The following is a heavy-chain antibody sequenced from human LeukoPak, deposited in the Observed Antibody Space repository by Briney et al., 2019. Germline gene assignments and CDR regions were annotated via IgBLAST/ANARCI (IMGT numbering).Heavy chain of an antibody. CDR1: GGSMSYYY. CDR3: ARDVGSYGSGSYI. CDR2: IYNSGST. J-gene: IGHJ4*02. V-gene: IGHV4-59*01. D-gene: IGHD3-10*01. Sequence: PSETLSLTCTGSGGSMSYYYWSWIRQPPGKRLEWIGYIYNSGSTNYNPSLKSRVTISADPSKNQFSLKLSSVTAADTAVYYCARDVGSYGSGSYIWGQGTLVTVSS.